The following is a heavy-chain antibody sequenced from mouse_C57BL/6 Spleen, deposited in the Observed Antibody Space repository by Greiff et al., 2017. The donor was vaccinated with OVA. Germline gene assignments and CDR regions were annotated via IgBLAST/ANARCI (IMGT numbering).Heavy chain of an antibody. Sequence: VQLKQSVAELVRPGASVKLSCTASGFNFKNTYMHWVKQRPEQGLEWIGMIDPASGNTKYAPKFQGKATLTADTSSSTAYLQLSSLTSEDTAIYYCARITTERYFDVWGTGTTVTVSS. D-gene: IGHD2-4*01. J-gene: IGHJ1*03. CDR1: GFNFKNTY. CDR2: IDPASGNT. CDR3: ARITTERYFDV. V-gene: IGHV14-3*01.